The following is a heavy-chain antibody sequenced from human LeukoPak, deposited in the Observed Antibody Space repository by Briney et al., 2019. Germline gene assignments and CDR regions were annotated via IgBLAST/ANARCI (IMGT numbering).Heavy chain of an antibody. D-gene: IGHD2-15*01. CDR2: ISVHNGNP. J-gene: IGHJ4*02. CDR1: GYTFSSYG. Sequence: GASVKVSCKASGYTFSSYGFNWVRQAPGQGLEWMGWISVHNGNPNYARKLQSRVTLTTDTSTNTAYMELRNLRSDDTAVYYCARAPFQLYCSGGNCYFDLWGQGTLVTVSS. CDR3: ARAPFQLYCSGGNCYFDL. V-gene: IGHV1-18*01.